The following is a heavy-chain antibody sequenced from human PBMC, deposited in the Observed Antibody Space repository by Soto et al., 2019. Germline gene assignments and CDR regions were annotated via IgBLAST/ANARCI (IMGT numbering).Heavy chain of an antibody. Sequence: PSETLSLTCAVYGGSFSGYYWSWIRQPPGKGLEWIGEINHSGSTNYNPSLKSRVTISVDTSKNQFSLQLNSVTPEDTAVYFCARTLSSSAENWFDPWGQGTLVTVSS. CDR3: ARTLSSSAENWFDP. CDR2: INHSGST. V-gene: IGHV4-34*01. J-gene: IGHJ5*02. CDR1: GGSFSGYY. D-gene: IGHD6-6*01.